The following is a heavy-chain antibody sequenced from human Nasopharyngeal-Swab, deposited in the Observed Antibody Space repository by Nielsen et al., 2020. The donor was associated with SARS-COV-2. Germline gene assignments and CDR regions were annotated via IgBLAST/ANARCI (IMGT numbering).Heavy chain of an antibody. V-gene: IGHV1-18*04. Sequence: ASVKVSCKASGYTSTGYYMHWVRQAPGQGLEWMGWISAYNGNTNYAQKLQGRVTMTTDTSTSTAYMELRSLRSDDTAVYYCARDPPYYDSSAPWGFDYWGQGTLVTVSS. CDR3: ARDPPYYDSSAPWGFDY. CDR1: GYTSTGYY. D-gene: IGHD3-22*01. CDR2: ISAYNGNT. J-gene: IGHJ4*02.